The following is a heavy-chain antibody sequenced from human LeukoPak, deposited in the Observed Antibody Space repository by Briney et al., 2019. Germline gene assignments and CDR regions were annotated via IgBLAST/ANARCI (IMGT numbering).Heavy chain of an antibody. D-gene: IGHD3-10*01. Sequence: SETLSLTCAVYGGSFSGYYWSWIRQPPGKGLEWIGEINHSGSTNYNPSLKSRVTISVDTSKNQFSLKLSSVTAADTAVYYCARDGTMVRGGFDYWGQGTLVTVSS. CDR1: GGSFSGYY. CDR2: INHSGST. V-gene: IGHV4-34*01. CDR3: ARDGTMVRGGFDY. J-gene: IGHJ4*02.